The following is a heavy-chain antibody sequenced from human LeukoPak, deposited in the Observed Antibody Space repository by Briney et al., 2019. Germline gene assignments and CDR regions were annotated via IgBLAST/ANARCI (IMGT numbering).Heavy chain of an antibody. CDR2: ISAYNGNT. J-gene: IGHJ3*02. CDR1: GYTFTSYG. D-gene: IGHD3-10*01. V-gene: IGHV1-18*01. CDR3: ARDRSGSGSPDAFDI. Sequence: ASVTVSCTASGYTFTSYGISWVRQAPGQGLEWMGWISAYNGNTNYAQKLQGRVTMTTDTSTSTAYMELRSLRSDDTAVYYCARDRSGSGSPDAFDIWDQGTMVTVSS.